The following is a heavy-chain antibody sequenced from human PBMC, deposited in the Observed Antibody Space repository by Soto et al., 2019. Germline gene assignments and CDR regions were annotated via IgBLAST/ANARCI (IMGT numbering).Heavy chain of an antibody. CDR2: IWYDGSNK. CDR3: ARTHRGLGYDVWSGTASGMDV. J-gene: IGHJ6*02. D-gene: IGHD3-3*01. Sequence: PGWSLRLSCAASGFTFSSYGMPWVRQAPGKGLEWVAVIWYDGSNKYYADSVKGRFTIPRDNSKNTLYLQMNSLRAEDTAVYYCARTHRGLGYDVWSGTASGMDVWGQGTTVTVSS. CDR1: GFTFSSYG. V-gene: IGHV3-33*01.